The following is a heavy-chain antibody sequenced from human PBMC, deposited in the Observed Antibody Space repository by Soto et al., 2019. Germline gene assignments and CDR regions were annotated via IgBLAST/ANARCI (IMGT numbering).Heavy chain of an antibody. J-gene: IGHJ5*02. CDR3: ARDLDIAARQGNCFDP. V-gene: IGHV3-21*01. D-gene: IGHD6-6*01. Sequence: GSMRLTSAASGFPFGIYSMTWVRQAQGKGLEWVSSISSSSYIYYADSVKGRFTISRDNAKNSLYLQRNSLRAEDTAVYYCARDLDIAARQGNCFDPWGQGTLVTVYS. CDR1: GFPFGIYS. CDR2: ISSSSYI.